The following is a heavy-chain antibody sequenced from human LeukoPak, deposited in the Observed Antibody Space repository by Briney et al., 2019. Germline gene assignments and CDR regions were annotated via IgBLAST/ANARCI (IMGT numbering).Heavy chain of an antibody. CDR2: IYYSWST. CDR1: VDPMSRYY. D-gene: IGHD3-16*01. V-gene: IGHV4-59*01. CDR3: ARGGKYYDYVWGSYIFDY. Sequence: SETLSLTFTVSVDPMSRYYWSWIRQPPGKGLDWIGYIYYSWSTNYNPSLNSRATISVDTSKNKFSLNLSSVNAADTAVYYCARGGKYYDYVWGSYIFDYWGQGTLVTVSS. J-gene: IGHJ4*02.